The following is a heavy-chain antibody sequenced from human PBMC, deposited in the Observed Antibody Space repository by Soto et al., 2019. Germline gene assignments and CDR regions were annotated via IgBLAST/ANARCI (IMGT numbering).Heavy chain of an antibody. CDR2: INPSVGST. V-gene: IGHV1-46*01. J-gene: IGHJ5*02. CDR3: ARGTAAARGWFDP. Sequence: ASVKVSCKASGYTLCNYYIHWVRQAPGQGLEWMGIINPSVGSTGYAQKFQDRVTMTRDTSTSTVYMDLGSLRSEDTAVYYCARGTAAARGWFDPWGQGTLVTVSS. D-gene: IGHD6-6*01. CDR1: GYTLCNYY.